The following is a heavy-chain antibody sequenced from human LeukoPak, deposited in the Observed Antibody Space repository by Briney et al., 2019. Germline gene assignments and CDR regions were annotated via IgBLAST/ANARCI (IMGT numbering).Heavy chain of an antibody. CDR1: GFTFSSFG. Sequence: GGSLRLSCAASGFTFSSFGIHWVRQAPGKGLEWVAFIRYDGSNKYYADSVKGRFTISRDNSKNTLYLQMNSLRAEDTAVYYCARDAAYGYDRFDYWGQGTQVTVSS. V-gene: IGHV3-30*02. D-gene: IGHD5-18*01. CDR3: ARDAAYGYDRFDY. CDR2: IRYDGSNK. J-gene: IGHJ4*02.